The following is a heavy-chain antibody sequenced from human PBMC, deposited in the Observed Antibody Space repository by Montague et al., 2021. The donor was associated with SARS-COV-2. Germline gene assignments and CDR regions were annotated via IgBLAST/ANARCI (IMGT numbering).Heavy chain of an antibody. CDR3: ARGRQHFNMIVVVMTGGEYYFDY. D-gene: IGHD3-22*01. CDR2: INHRGTS. J-gene: IGHJ4*02. Sequence: SETLSLTCAVYGGSFSDYYWSWIRQPPGKGLEWIGEINHRGTSNYNPSLKSRVSISVDTSKNQFSLYLSSVTAADTAVYYCARGRQHFNMIVVVMTGGEYYFDYWGQGTLVTVS. V-gene: IGHV4-34*01. CDR1: GGSFSDYY.